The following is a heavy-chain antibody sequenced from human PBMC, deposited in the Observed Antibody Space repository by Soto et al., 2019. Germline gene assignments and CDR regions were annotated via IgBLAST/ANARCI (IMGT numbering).Heavy chain of an antibody. CDR3: TTLVGATQYNYFDY. Sequence: GGSLRLSCAASGFTFSNAWMNWVRQAPGKGLEWVGRIKSKTDGGTTDYAAPVKGRFTISRDDSKNTLYLQMNSLKTEDTAVYYCTTLVGATQYNYFDYWGQGTLVTVSS. J-gene: IGHJ4*02. D-gene: IGHD1-26*01. CDR2: IKSKTDGGTT. V-gene: IGHV3-15*07. CDR1: GFTFSNAW.